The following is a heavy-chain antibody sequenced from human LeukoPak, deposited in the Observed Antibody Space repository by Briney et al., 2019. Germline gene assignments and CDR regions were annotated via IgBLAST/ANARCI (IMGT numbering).Heavy chain of an antibody. V-gene: IGHV3-30*03. D-gene: IGHD6-19*01. Sequence: GGSLRLSCAASGFTFSNHGMHWVRQAPGKGLEWVVVISSDGVTKYYADSVKGRFTLSRDNAKNSLYLQMNSLRAEDTAVYYCARDPGAVAGPIDYWGQGTLVTVSS. CDR1: GFTFSNHG. CDR3: ARDPGAVAGPIDY. J-gene: IGHJ4*02. CDR2: ISSDGVTK.